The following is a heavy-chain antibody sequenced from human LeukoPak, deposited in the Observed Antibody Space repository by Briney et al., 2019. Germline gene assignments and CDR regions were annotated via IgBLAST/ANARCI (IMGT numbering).Heavy chain of an antibody. CDR1: GFTFSSYP. CDR3: ARDGQEAAALDY. D-gene: IGHD6-13*01. J-gene: IGHJ4*02. V-gene: IGHV3-30-3*01. Sequence: GGSLRLSCAASGFTFSSYPLHWVRQAPGKGLEWVAVISYDGSNKYYADSVKGRFTISRDNSKNTLYLQMNSLRAEDTAVYYCARDGQEAAALDYWGQGTLVTVSS. CDR2: ISYDGSNK.